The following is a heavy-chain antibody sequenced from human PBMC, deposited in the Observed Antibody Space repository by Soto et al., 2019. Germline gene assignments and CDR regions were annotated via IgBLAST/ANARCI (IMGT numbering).Heavy chain of an antibody. Sequence: GGSLRLSCAASGFTFSSYGMHWVRQAPGKGLEWVAVIWYDGSNKYYADSVKGRFTISRDNSKNTLYLQMNSLRAEDTAVYYCARDAEPIIVVVPAAQGSGGMDVWGQGTTVTVSS. CDR3: ARDAEPIIVVVPAAQGSGGMDV. V-gene: IGHV3-33*01. CDR1: GFTFSSYG. D-gene: IGHD2-2*01. J-gene: IGHJ6*02. CDR2: IWYDGSNK.